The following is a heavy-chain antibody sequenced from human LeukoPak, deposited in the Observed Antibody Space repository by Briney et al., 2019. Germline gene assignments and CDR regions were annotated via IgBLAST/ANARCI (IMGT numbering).Heavy chain of an antibody. CDR3: AKSGDYVTNDAFDI. CDR2: IYTSGSN. J-gene: IGHJ3*02. V-gene: IGHV4-4*07. CDR1: GGSISSYY. D-gene: IGHD4-17*01. Sequence: SETLSLTCTVSGGSISSYYWSWIRQPAGKGLEWIGRIYTSGSNNYNPSLKSRVTMSVDTSKNQFSLKLSSVTAADTAVYYCAKSGDYVTNDAFDIWGQGTMVTVSS.